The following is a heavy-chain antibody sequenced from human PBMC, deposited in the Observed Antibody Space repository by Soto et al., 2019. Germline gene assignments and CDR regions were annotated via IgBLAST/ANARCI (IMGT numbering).Heavy chain of an antibody. V-gene: IGHV3-11*06. Sequence: GGSLRLSCAASGFTCSDHYMNWSRQAPGKGLEWIGYSSNSGSFTRYADSVKGRFSISRDNAKNSLHLQINSLRGDDTAIYYCVRSGDNYNLLDYWGQGT. D-gene: IGHD1-1*01. CDR3: VRSGDNYNLLDY. CDR1: GFTCSDHY. J-gene: IGHJ4*02. CDR2: SSNSGSFT.